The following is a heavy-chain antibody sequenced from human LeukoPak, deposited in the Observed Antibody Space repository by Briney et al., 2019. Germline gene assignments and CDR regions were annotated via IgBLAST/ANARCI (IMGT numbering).Heavy chain of an antibody. J-gene: IGHJ5*02. CDR1: GYTFTGYY. V-gene: IGHV1-2*02. Sequence: ASVKVSCKASGYTFTGYYMHWVRQAHGQGLEWMGWINPNSGGTNYAQKFQGRVTMTRDTSISTAYMELSRLRSDDTAVYYCARDVDCGGDCYLGFDPWGQGTLVTVSS. CDR3: ARDVDCGGDCYLGFDP. D-gene: IGHD2-21*02. CDR2: INPNSGGT.